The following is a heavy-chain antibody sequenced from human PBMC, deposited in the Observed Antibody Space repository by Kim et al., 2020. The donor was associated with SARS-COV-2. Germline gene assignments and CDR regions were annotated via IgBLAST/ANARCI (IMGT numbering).Heavy chain of an antibody. V-gene: IGHV4-39*01. CDR2: IYYSGST. CDR1: GGSISSSSYY. Sequence: SETLSLTCTVSGGSISSSSYYWGWIRQPPGKGLEWIGSIYYSGSTYYNPSLKSRVTISVDTSKNQFSLKLSSVTAADTAVYYCASCIAAAVIIGANWFDPWGQGTLGTVSS. J-gene: IGHJ5*02. D-gene: IGHD6-13*01. CDR3: ASCIAAAVIIGANWFDP.